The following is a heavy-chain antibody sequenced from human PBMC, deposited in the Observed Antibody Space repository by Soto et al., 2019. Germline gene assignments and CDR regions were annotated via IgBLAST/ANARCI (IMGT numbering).Heavy chain of an antibody. V-gene: IGHV1-69*13. CDR2: IIPIFGTA. J-gene: IGHJ6*02. D-gene: IGHD6-13*01. CDR1: GGTFSSYA. CDR3: ARANHGGSSWHPGPYYYYGMDV. Sequence: GASVKVSCKASGGTFSSYAISWVRQAPGQGLEWMGGIIPIFGTANYAQKFQGRVTITADESTSTAYMELSSLRSEDTAVYYCARANHGGSSWHPGPYYYYGMDVWGQGTTVTVSS.